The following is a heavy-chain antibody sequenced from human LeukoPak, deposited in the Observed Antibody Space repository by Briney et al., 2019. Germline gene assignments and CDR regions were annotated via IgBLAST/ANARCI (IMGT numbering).Heavy chain of an antibody. CDR3: ARGTGGSPKEAFDF. CDR1: GLTVSSNF. CDR2: IYSGGMT. J-gene: IGHJ4*02. V-gene: IGHV3-66*01. D-gene: IGHD2-8*02. Sequence: GGSLRLSCAASGLTVSSNFMSWVRQAPGKGLEWVSAIYSGGMTYYADSVKGRFTISRDNSKNTLYLQMNSLRVEDMAVYYCARGTGGSPKEAFDFWGQGTLVIVSS.